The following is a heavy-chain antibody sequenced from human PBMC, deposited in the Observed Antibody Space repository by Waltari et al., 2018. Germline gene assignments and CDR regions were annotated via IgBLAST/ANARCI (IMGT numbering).Heavy chain of an antibody. Sequence: QVQLVQSGAEVKKPGASVKVSCKASGYTFTGYYMHWVRQAPGQGLEWMGRSNPNMGGTNYAQKFQGRVTMTRDTSISTAYMELSRLRSDDTAVYYCARDLPRGRGDRPFFDYWGQGTLVTVSS. J-gene: IGHJ4*02. CDR2: SNPNMGGT. D-gene: IGHD1-26*01. CDR1: GYTFTGYY. CDR3: ARDLPRGRGDRPFFDY. V-gene: IGHV1-2*06.